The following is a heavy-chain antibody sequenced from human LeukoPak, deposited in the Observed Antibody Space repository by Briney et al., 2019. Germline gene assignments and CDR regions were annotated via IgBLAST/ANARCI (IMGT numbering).Heavy chain of an antibody. D-gene: IGHD1-7*01. Sequence: SETLSLTCAVYGGSFSGHYWSWIRQPPGKGLEWIGEINHSGSTNYNPSLKSRVTISVDTSKNQFSLKLSSVTAADTAVYYCARGITGTTPYYFDYWGQGTLVTVSS. CDR2: INHSGST. J-gene: IGHJ4*02. CDR3: ARGITGTTPYYFDY. V-gene: IGHV4-34*01. CDR1: GGSFSGHY.